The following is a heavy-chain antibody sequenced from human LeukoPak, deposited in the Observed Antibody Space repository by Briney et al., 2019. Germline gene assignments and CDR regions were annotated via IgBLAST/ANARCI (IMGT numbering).Heavy chain of an antibody. D-gene: IGHD2-2*01. CDR1: GFAFSSSA. CDR2: IVVGSGNT. V-gene: IGHV1-58*02. J-gene: IGHJ4*02. Sequence: TSVKVSCKACGFAFSSSAIQWVRQVRGQRLEWIGWIVVGSGNTNYAQKFQDRVTITKDMSTMTAYMELSSLRPEDTALYYCAAVFFSSTVPYFDHWAQGTLVTVSS. CDR3: AAVFFSSTVPYFDH.